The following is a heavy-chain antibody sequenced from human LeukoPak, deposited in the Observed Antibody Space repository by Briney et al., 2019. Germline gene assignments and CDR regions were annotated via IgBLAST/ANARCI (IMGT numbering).Heavy chain of an antibody. Sequence: GGSLRLSCAASGFTFNNFAMTWIRQAPGKGLEWVSSISFGGGSMYYKDSVKARFIISRDNARNTVYLQMNSLRVEDTAVYYCVRDFRSADYWGQGTLVTVSS. V-gene: IGHV3-23*01. CDR3: VRDFRSADY. J-gene: IGHJ4*02. CDR2: ISFGGGSM. CDR1: GFTFNNFA.